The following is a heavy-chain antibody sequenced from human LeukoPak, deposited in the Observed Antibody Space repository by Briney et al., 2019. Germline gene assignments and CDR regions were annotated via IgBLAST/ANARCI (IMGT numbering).Heavy chain of an antibody. CDR2: ISSGGSTR. J-gene: IGHJ4*02. V-gene: IGHV3-11*01. D-gene: IGHD5-24*01. CDR1: GFTFSDHY. Sequence: GGSLRLSCAASGFTFSDHYMSWIRQAPGEGLEWVSYISSGGSTRYYTDSVKGRFTISRDNAKSLLYLQMNSLRAEDTAVYYCARAKDGEMALTGYFDYWGQGTLVTVSS. CDR3: ARAKDGEMALTGYFDY.